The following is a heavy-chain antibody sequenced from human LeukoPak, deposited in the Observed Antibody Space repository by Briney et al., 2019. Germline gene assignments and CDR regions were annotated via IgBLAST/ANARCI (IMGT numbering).Heavy chain of an antibody. CDR2: ISGSGGST. CDR1: GFTFSSYA. CDR3: AKDGELPYHFDY. Sequence: GGSLRLSCAASGFTFSSYAMSWVRQAPGKGLEWVSAISGSGGSTYCADSVKGRFTISRDNSKNTLYLQMNSLRAEDTAVYYCAKDGELPYHFDYWGQGTLVTVSS. J-gene: IGHJ4*02. D-gene: IGHD1-26*01. V-gene: IGHV3-23*01.